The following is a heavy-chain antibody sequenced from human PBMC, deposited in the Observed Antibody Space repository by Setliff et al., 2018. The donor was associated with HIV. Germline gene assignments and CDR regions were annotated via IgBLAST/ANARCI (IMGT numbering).Heavy chain of an antibody. CDR3: AKDLDYYDSSGYYFDY. D-gene: IGHD3-22*01. CDR1: GSTFSNYG. Sequence: PGGSLRLSCAASGSTFSNYGMHWVRQAPGKGLEWVAFIRYDGSDKYYADSVKGRFTISRDNSKNTLYLQMNNLRAEDTAVYYCAKDLDYYDSSGYYFDYWGQGTLVTVSS. V-gene: IGHV3-30*02. J-gene: IGHJ4*02. CDR2: IRYDGSDK.